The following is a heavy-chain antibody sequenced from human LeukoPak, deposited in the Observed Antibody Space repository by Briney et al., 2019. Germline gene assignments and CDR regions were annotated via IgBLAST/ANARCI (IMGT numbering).Heavy chain of an antibody. J-gene: IGHJ4*02. CDR1: GFTFSSYA. D-gene: IGHD3-3*01. CDR2: ISYDGSNK. CDR3: AKTLNPSYDFWSGYLPKEYYFDY. Sequence: GGSLRLSCAASGFTFSSYAMHWVRQAPGKGLEWVAVISYDGSNKYYADSVKGRFTISRDNSKNTLYLQMNSLRAEDTAVYYCAKTLNPSYDFWSGYLPKEYYFDYWGQGTLVTVSS. V-gene: IGHV3-30-3*02.